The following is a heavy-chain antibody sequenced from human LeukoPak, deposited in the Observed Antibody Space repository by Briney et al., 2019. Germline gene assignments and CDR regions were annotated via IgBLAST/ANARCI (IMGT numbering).Heavy chain of an antibody. J-gene: IGHJ1*01. CDR3: TSYRAEHFQH. CDR2: ISSSGSYI. CDR1: GLTFSTDS. V-gene: IGHV3-21*01. Sequence: GGFLRLSCAASGLTFSTDSMNWVRQAPGKGLEWVSSISSSGSYIYYADSVKGRFTISRDNAKNSLYLQMNSLRAEDTAVYYCTSYRAEHFQHWGQGTLVTVSS.